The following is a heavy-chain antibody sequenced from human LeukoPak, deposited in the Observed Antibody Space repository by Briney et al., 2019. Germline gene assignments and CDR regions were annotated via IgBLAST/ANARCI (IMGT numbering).Heavy chain of an antibody. CDR1: GYAFTSYD. D-gene: IGHD4-4*01. Sequence: ASVKVSCKASGYAFTSYDINWVRQATGQGLEWMGRMNPNSGNTGYAQKFQGRVTMTRSTSISTAYMELSSLRSEDTAVYYCARGSDYTPSGYYGMDVWGQGTTVTVSS. CDR2: MNPNSGNT. CDR3: ARGSDYTPSGYYGMDV. V-gene: IGHV1-8*01. J-gene: IGHJ6*02.